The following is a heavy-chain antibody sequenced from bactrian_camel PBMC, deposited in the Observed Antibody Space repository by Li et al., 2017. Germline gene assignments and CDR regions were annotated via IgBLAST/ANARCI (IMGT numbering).Heavy chain of an antibody. V-gene: IGHV3S1*01. J-gene: IGHJ4*01. CDR1: GYTFYL. CDR2: IYLGSGTT. D-gene: IGHD5*01. Sequence: QVQLVESGGGSVQAGGSLSLSCASSGYTFYLMAWFRQAPGKEREGVAAIYLGSGTTHYADSVKGRFTISRDNAQNTVYLQMNSLSSEDTALYYCATCSSPYYAFPYDYSYWGQGTQVTVS. CDR3: ATCSSPYYAFPYDYSY.